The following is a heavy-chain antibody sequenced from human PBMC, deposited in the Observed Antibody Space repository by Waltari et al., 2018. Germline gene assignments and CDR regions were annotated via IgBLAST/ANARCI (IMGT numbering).Heavy chain of an antibody. J-gene: IGHJ4*02. CDR2: IWYDGSNK. CDR1: GFTFSSYG. Sequence: QVQLVESGGGVVQPGRSLRLSCSASGFTFSSYGMHWVRQAPGKGLEWVAVIWYDGSNKYYADSVKGRFTISRDNSKNTLYLQMNSLRAEDTAVYYCARGVGARLDYWGQGTLVTVSS. CDR3: ARGVGARLDY. D-gene: IGHD1-26*01. V-gene: IGHV3-33*01.